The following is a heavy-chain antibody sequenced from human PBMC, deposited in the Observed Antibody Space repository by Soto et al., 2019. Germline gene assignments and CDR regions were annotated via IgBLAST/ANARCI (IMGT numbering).Heavy chain of an antibody. CDR3: ATQGSTNLYHVGMDG. Sequence: QVQLVQSGAAVKKPGSSVKVSCKASGGTFSSYAIRWVRQAPGQGLEWMGGIIPIFGTANYAQKFQGRVTITADESTSTAYMELTSLRTSDTALNYCATQGSTNLYHVGMDGWGQGTTGTDYS. D-gene: IGHD3-16*01. CDR1: GGTFSSYA. CDR2: IIPIFGTA. V-gene: IGHV1-69*12. J-gene: IGHJ6*02.